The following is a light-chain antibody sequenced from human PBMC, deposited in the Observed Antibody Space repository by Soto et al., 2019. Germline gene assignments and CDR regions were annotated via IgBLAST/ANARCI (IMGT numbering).Light chain of an antibody. CDR3: QQSYKTPFT. CDR1: QSISTY. J-gene: IGKJ3*01. CDR2: SAS. Sequence: DIQMTQSPPSLSASVGDRVTITCRASQSISTYLNWYQWKPGKAPKLLIYSASSLHSGVPSRCSGSGSGTNFTLTISSLHPEDVATYYCQQSYKTPFTLGPGTKVDIK. V-gene: IGKV1-39*01.